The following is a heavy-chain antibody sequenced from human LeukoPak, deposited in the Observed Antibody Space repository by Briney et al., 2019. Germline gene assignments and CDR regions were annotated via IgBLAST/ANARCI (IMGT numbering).Heavy chain of an antibody. J-gene: IGHJ3*02. V-gene: IGHV3-23*01. CDR2: IGGRGTST. CDR3: ASGYEFGEWYAFDI. D-gene: IGHD3-10*01. Sequence: GGSLRLSCAASGFRFSDFTMTWVRQAPGKGPEWVSAIGGRGTSTYYADSVKGRFTISRDNSKNTLYLQMNSLRAEDTAVYYCASGYEFGEWYAFDIWGQGTMVTVSS. CDR1: GFRFSDFT.